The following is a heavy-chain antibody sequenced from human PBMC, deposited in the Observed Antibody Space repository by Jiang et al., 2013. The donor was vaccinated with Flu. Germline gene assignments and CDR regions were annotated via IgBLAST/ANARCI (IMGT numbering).Heavy chain of an antibody. V-gene: IGHV2-5*02. Sequence: TLTCTFSGFSLSTSGVGVGWIRQPPRKGLEWLALIYWDDDKRYSPSLKSRLTINKDTSKNQVVLTMTNMDPVDTATYYCAHSQSLWFGELPFDYWGQGTLVTVSS. CDR3: AHSQSLWFGELPFDY. J-gene: IGHJ4*02. D-gene: IGHD3-10*01. CDR1: GFSLSTSGVG. CDR2: IYWDDDK.